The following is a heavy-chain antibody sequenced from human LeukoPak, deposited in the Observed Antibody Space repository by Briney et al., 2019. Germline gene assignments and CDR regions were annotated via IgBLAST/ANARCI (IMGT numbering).Heavy chain of an antibody. D-gene: IGHD3-22*01. J-gene: IGHJ4*02. CDR3: ARDPNPDSSGYYS. V-gene: IGHV3-7*01. CDR1: GYTFSSYC. Sequence: GGSLRLSCEASGYTFSSYCMSWVRQAPGKGLEWVANINQDGSEKYYVDSVKGRFTISRDNAKNSLYLQMNSLRAEDTAVYYCARDPNPDSSGYYSWGQGTLVTVSS. CDR2: INQDGSEK.